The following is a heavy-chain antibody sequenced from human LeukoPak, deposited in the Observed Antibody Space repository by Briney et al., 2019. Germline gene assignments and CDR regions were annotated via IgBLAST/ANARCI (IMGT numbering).Heavy chain of an antibody. CDR3: ARGYCSGGSCYSKGYYYYGMDV. CDR1: GFTFSSYV. CDR2: ISSSGSTI. V-gene: IGHV3-48*03. Sequence: GGSLRLSCAASGFTFSSYVMHWVRQAPGKGLEWASYISSSGSTIYYADSVKGRFTISRDNAKNSLYLQMNSLRAEDTAVYYCARGYCSGGSCYSKGYYYYGMDVWGQGTTVTVSS. J-gene: IGHJ6*02. D-gene: IGHD2-15*01.